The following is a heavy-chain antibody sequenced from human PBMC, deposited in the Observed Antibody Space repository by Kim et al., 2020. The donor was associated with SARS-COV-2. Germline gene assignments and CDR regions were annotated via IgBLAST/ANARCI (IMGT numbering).Heavy chain of an antibody. CDR2: ISDEGSKK. V-gene: IGHV3-30*18. CDR3: AKDKSFFMFTFGGESRGMDD. CDR1: GFNFNNFG. D-gene: IGHD3-16*01. J-gene: IGHJ6*02. Sequence: GGSLRLSCAASGFNFNNFGMHWVRQAPGKGLEWVSLISDEGSKKYYADSLKGRFTISRDSSKNTLYLQMNSLRPEDTAVYFCAKDKSFFMFTFGGESRGMDDWGQGTTVTVSS.